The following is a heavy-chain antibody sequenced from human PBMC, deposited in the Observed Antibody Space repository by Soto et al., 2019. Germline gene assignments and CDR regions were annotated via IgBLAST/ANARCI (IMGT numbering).Heavy chain of an antibody. V-gene: IGHV1-3*01. D-gene: IGHD3-3*01. J-gene: IGHJ5*02. CDR2: INAGNGNT. Sequence: ASVKLSCKASGYTFTSYAMHWVRQAPRQRLEWMGWINAGNGNTKYSQKFQGRVTITRDTSASTAYMELSSLRSEDTAVYYCARDALEWLPENWFDPWGQGTLVTVSS. CDR1: GYTFTSYA. CDR3: ARDALEWLPENWFDP.